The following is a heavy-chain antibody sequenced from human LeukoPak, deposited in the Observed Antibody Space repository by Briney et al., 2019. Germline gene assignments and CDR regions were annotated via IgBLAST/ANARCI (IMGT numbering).Heavy chain of an antibody. J-gene: IGHJ5*02. Sequence: SETLSLTCAVYGGSFSGYYWSWIRQPPGKGLEWIGEINHSGSTNYNPSLKSRVTISVDTSKNQFSLKLSSVTAADTAVYYCARGPDYGDYLYNWFDPWGQGTLVTVSS. CDR1: GGSFSGYY. V-gene: IGHV4-34*01. CDR2: INHSGST. CDR3: ARGPDYGDYLYNWFDP. D-gene: IGHD4-17*01.